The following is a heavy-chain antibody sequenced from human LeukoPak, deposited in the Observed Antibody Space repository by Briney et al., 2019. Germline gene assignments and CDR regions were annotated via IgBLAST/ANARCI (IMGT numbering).Heavy chain of an antibody. CDR1: AFSLNAYN. CDR3: AKVLLSSSWYADY. Sequence: GGSLRLSCAASAFSLNAYNMNWVRQVPGKGLEWVSSISGSGGSTYYADSVKGRFTISRDNSKNTLFLQMNSLRAEDTAVYYCAKVLLSSSWYADYWGQGTLVTVSS. CDR2: ISGSGGST. V-gene: IGHV3-23*01. D-gene: IGHD6-13*01. J-gene: IGHJ4*02.